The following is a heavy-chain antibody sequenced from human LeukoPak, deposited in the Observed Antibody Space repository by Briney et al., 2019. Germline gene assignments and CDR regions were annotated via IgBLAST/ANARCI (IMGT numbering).Heavy chain of an antibody. Sequence: SETLSLTCTVSGGSISSYYWTWIRQSAGKGLEWIGRMYTSGSTKYSPSFERRVTMSGDASKNQFSLRLNSVTAADTAIYYCARIYSRGWSLDYWGPGTLVTVSS. CDR3: ARIYSRGWSLDY. D-gene: IGHD6-19*01. J-gene: IGHJ4*02. CDR1: GGSISSYY. CDR2: MYTSGST. V-gene: IGHV4-4*07.